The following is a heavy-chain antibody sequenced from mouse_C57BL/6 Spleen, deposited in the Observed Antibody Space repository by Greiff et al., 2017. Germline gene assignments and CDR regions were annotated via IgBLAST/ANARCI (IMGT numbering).Heavy chain of an antibody. V-gene: IGHV5-9*01. CDR1: GFTFSSYT. CDR3: ARHRGTTVVRYFDV. D-gene: IGHD1-1*01. Sequence: EVQLVESGGGLVKPGGSLKLSCAASGFTFSSYTMSWVRQTPEKRLEWVATISGGGGNTYYPDSVKGRFTISRDNAKNTLYLQMSSLRSEDTALYYCARHRGTTVVRYFDVWGTGTTVTVSS. J-gene: IGHJ1*03. CDR2: ISGGGGNT.